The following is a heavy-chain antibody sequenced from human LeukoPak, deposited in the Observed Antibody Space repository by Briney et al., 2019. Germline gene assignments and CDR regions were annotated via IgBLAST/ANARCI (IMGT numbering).Heavy chain of an antibody. J-gene: IGHJ6*02. D-gene: IGHD1-7*01. CDR3: ASGTAATTDPSYSYYYGMDV. CDR1: GYTFTSYY. CDR2: INPSGGRT. V-gene: IGHV1-46*01. Sequence: DSVKVSCKASGYTFTSYYMHWVRQAPGRGIEWMGIINPSGGRTSYAQKFQGTVTMTRDTSTSTVYMELSSLTSDDTAVYYCASGTAATTDPSYSYYYGMDVWGQGTTVTVSS.